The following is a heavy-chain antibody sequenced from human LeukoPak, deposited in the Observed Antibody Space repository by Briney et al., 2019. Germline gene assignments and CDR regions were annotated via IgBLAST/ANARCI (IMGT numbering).Heavy chain of an antibody. CDR3: AKYSDPATVVDY. V-gene: IGHV3-33*06. Sequence: GGSLRLSCAASGFTFSSYGMHWVRQAPGKGLEWVAVIWYDGSNKYYADSVKGRFTISRDNSKNTLYLQMNSLRVEDTAVYYCAKYSDPATVVDYWGQRTLVTVSS. D-gene: IGHD5-18*01. J-gene: IGHJ4*02. CDR2: IWYDGSNK. CDR1: GFTFSSYG.